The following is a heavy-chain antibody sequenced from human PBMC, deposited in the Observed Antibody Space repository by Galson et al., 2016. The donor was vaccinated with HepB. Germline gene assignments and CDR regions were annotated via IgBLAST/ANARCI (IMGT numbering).Heavy chain of an antibody. J-gene: IGHJ4*01. Sequence: SVKVSCKASGCTFSSHAISWVRQAPGQGLEWMGGIIPMIGAANYAQTFQGRDTITADESTNTAYMELTSLRSDDTAVYYCARGRPLPLGVLLKSYYFDYWGQGTLVTVSS. V-gene: IGHV1-69*13. CDR3: ARGRPLPLGVLLKSYYFDY. D-gene: IGHD3-16*01. CDR2: IIPMIGAA. CDR1: GCTFSSHA.